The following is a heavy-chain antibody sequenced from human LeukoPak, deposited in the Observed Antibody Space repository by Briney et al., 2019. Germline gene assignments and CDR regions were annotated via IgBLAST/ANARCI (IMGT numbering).Heavy chain of an antibody. CDR3: ARVGWYKTFDI. CDR2: INHSGST. D-gene: IGHD1-14*01. CDR1: GGSFSGYY. J-gene: IGHJ3*02. Sequence: SETLSLTCAVYGGSFSGYYWSWIRQPPGKGLERIGEINHSGSTNYNPSLKSRVTISVDTSKNQFPLKLSSVTAADTAVYYCARVGWYKTFDIWGQGTMVTVSS. V-gene: IGHV4-34*01.